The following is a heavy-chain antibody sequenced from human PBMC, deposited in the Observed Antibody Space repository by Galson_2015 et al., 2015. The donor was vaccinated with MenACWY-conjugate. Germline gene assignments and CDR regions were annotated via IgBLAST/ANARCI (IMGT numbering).Heavy chain of an antibody. CDR2: IWYDGSRT. CDR3: FAINSGIDY. CDR1: GFTFSSYA. D-gene: IGHD1-26*01. V-gene: IGHV3-33*01. Sequence: SLRLSCAASGFTFSSYAMHWVRQAPGKGLGWVAVIWYDGSRTYYADSVKGRFTISRDNSKNTAYLQMNSLRPEDTAMYYCFAINSGIDYWGQGTLVTVSS. J-gene: IGHJ4*02.